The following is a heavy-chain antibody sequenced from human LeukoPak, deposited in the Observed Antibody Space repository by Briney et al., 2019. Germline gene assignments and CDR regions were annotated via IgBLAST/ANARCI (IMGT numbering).Heavy chain of an antibody. Sequence: ASVKVSCKASGYTFTGYYMHWVRQAPGQGLEWMGWINPNSGGTNYAQMFQGRVTMTRDTSISIAYMELSRLRSDDKAVYYCARDVVHCSSTSCYRAFDIWGQGTMVTVSS. CDR2: INPNSGGT. D-gene: IGHD2-2*01. V-gene: IGHV1-2*02. CDR1: GYTFTGYY. CDR3: ARDVVHCSSTSCYRAFDI. J-gene: IGHJ3*02.